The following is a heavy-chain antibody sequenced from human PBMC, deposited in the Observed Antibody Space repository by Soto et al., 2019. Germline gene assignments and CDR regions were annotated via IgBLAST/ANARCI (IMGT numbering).Heavy chain of an antibody. CDR3: ARGKYFDSYYYYYYGMDV. J-gene: IGHJ6*02. Sequence: SVKVYGKASGGTFSSYAISWVRQAPGQGLEWMGGIIPIFGTANYAQKFQGRVTITADESTSTAYMELSSLRSEDTAVYYCARGKYFDSYYYYYYGMDVWGQGTTVTVS. V-gene: IGHV1-69*13. CDR2: IIPIFGTA. D-gene: IGHD3-9*01. CDR1: GGTFSSYA.